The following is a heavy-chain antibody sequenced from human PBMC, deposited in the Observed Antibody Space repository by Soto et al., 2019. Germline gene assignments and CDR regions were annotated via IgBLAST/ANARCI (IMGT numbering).Heavy chain of an antibody. CDR3: AKDLYTSGWYNYFDP. V-gene: IGHV3-30*18. CDR2: ISYDGNEK. Sequence: QVQLVESGGGVVQPGGSLILSCAASQFTLSNCGMHWVRQAPGRGLEWVAMISYDGNEKHYIDSVKGRFTISRDDSKNTLYLQMNSLRPEDTAVYYCAKDLYTSGWYNYFDPWGQGTLVTVSS. CDR1: QFTLSNCG. J-gene: IGHJ5*02. D-gene: IGHD6-19*01.